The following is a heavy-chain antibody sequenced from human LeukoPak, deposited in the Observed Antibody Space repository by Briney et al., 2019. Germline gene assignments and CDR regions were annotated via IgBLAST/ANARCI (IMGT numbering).Heavy chain of an antibody. V-gene: IGHV1-3*01. D-gene: IGHD3-22*01. CDR2: INAGNGNT. J-gene: IGHJ5*02. Sequence: GASVKVSCKAFGYSFTTYVMHWVRQAPGQRLEWMGWINAGNGNTKYSQKFQGRVTISRDTSASTAYMELSSLRSGDTAVYYCARDTGLGRYYDSTGYYDGGRWFDPWGQGALVTVSS. CDR1: GYSFTTYV. CDR3: ARDTGLGRYYDSTGYYDGGRWFDP.